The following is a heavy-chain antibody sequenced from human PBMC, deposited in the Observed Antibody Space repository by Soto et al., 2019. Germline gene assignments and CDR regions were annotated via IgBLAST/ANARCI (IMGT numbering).Heavy chain of an antibody. D-gene: IGHD6-19*01. CDR1: GGSLSSHY. CDR3: ARGGWSLDL. J-gene: IGHJ5*02. Sequence: VQLQESGPGLVKPSETLSLTCTVSGGSLSSHYWTWIRQPPGKGLEWIGYIYYSGSTNYNPSLKSRVTMSVDTSKNQFSLNLASVTAADTALYYCARGGWSLDLWGQGTLVTVSS. CDR2: IYYSGST. V-gene: IGHV4-59*11.